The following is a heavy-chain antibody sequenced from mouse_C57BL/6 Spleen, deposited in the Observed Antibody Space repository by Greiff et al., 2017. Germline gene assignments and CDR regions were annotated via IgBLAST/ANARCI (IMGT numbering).Heavy chain of an antibody. J-gene: IGHJ2*01. Sequence: EVKVVESGGGLVKPGGSLKLSCAASGFTFSDYGMHWVRQAPEKGLEWVAYISSGSSTIYYADTVKGRFTISRDNAKNTLFLQMTSLRSEDTAMYYCARPHVSGTWNYFDYWGQGTTLTVSS. D-gene: IGHD4-1*01. CDR2: ISSGSSTI. V-gene: IGHV5-17*01. CDR3: ARPHVSGTWNYFDY. CDR1: GFTFSDYG.